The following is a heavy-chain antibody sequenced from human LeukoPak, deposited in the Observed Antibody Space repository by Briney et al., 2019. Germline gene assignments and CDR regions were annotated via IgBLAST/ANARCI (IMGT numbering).Heavy chain of an antibody. D-gene: IGHD3-9*01. CDR3: ARTRELRYFDWLSKYNWFDP. CDR1: GGTFSSYA. Sequence: SVKVSCKASGGTFSSYAISWVRQAPGQGLEWMGGIIPIFGTANYAQKFQGRVTITADKSTSTAYMELSSLRSEDTAVYCCARTRELRYFDWLSKYNWFDPWGQGTLVTVSS. J-gene: IGHJ5*02. CDR2: IIPIFGTA. V-gene: IGHV1-69*06.